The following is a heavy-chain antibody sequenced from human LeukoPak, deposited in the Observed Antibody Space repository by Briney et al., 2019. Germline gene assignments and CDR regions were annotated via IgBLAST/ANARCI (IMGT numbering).Heavy chain of an antibody. CDR3: ARRLVWFGELSPGRFDY. Sequence: SETLSLTCTVSSGSISTYYWNWIRQPPGKGLEWIGYIHYSGSTNYNPSLKSRVTISVDTSKNQFSLKLSSVTAADTAVYYCARRLVWFGELSPGRFDYWGQGTLVTVSS. CDR2: IHYSGST. CDR1: SGSISTYY. V-gene: IGHV4-59*12. J-gene: IGHJ4*02. D-gene: IGHD3-10*01.